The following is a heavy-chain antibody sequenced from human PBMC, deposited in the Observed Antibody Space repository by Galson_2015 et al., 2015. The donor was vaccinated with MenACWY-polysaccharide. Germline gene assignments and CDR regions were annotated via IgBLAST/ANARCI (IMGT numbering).Heavy chain of an antibody. CDR2: LKQDGSEK. CDR1: GFTFSSYW. D-gene: IGHD3-10*01. Sequence: SLRLSCAASGFTFSSYWMSWVRQAPGKGLEWVANLKQDGSEKYYVDSVKGRFTISRDNAKNSLYLQMNSLRAEDTAVYYCARDRRGSDAFDIWGQGTMVTVSS. V-gene: IGHV3-7*01. J-gene: IGHJ3*02. CDR3: ARDRRGSDAFDI.